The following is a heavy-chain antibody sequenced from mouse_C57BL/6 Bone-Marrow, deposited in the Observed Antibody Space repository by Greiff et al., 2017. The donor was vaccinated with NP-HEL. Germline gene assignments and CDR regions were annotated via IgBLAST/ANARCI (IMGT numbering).Heavy chain of an antibody. V-gene: IGHV1-61*01. CDR3: ASVYYDYYGAWFAY. CDR2: IYPSDSET. Sequence: QVQLQQPGAELVRPGSSVKLSCKASGYTFTSYWLDWVKQRPGQGLEWIGNIYPSDSETHYNQKFKDKATLTVDKSSSTAYMQLSSLTSEDSAVYYCASVYYDYYGAWFAYWGQGTLVTVSA. D-gene: IGHD2-4*01. J-gene: IGHJ3*01. CDR1: GYTFTSYW.